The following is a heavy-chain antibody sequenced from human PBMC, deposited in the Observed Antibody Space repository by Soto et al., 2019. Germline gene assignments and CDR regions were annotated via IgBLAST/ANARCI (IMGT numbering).Heavy chain of an antibody. Sequence: GESLKISCKGSGYSFNNYWIGWVRQMPGKGLEWMGIIYPGDSDTIYRPSFQGQVTISADKSINTAYLQWSSLKASDSAIYYCERHPPPYGNDHASDVCGQGTTVTVS. CDR3: ERHPPPYGNDHASDV. J-gene: IGHJ6*02. CDR1: GYSFNNYW. V-gene: IGHV5-51*01. D-gene: IGHD1-1*01. CDR2: IYPGDSDT.